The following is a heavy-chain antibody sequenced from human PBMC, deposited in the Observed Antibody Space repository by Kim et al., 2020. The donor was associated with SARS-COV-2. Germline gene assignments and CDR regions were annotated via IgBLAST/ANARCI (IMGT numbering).Heavy chain of an antibody. CDR2: ISGDSSYS. V-gene: IGHV3-11*03. CDR1: GFTFNDHY. D-gene: IGHD2-2*01. CDR3: ARHSYCNSVRCQAEYF. Sequence: GGSLRLSCEASGFTFNDHYISWIRQVPGKGLEWVSYISGDSSYSYYADSVKGRFSISRDTAKKSVYLQMNSLRVDDTATYYCARHSYCNSVRCQAEYF. J-gene: IGHJ1*01.